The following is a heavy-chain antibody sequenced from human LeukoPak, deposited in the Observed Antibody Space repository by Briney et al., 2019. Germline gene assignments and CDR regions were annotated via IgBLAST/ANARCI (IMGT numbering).Heavy chain of an antibody. CDR3: ARDPSNYDFWSGYSDAFDI. J-gene: IGHJ3*02. Sequence: SETLSLTCTVSGGSISSYYWSWIRQPAGKGLEWIERIYTSGSTNYNPSLKSRVTMSVDTSKNQFSLKLSSVTAADTAVYYCARDPSNYDFWSGYSDAFDIWGQGTMVTVSS. CDR2: IYTSGST. V-gene: IGHV4-4*07. CDR1: GGSISSYY. D-gene: IGHD3-3*01.